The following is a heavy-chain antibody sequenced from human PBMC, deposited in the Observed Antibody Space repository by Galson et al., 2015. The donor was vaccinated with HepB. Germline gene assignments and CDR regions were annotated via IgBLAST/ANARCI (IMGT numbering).Heavy chain of an antibody. Sequence: TLSLTCTVSGGSISSGGYYWSWIRQHPGKGLEWIGYIYYSGSTYYNPSLKSRVTISVDTSKNQFSLKLSSVTAADTAVYYCARNPIAAAGALVANWYFDLWGRGTLVTASS. CDR3: ARNPIAAAGALVANWYFDL. CDR2: IYYSGST. V-gene: IGHV4-31*03. J-gene: IGHJ2*01. D-gene: IGHD6-13*01. CDR1: GGSISSGGYY.